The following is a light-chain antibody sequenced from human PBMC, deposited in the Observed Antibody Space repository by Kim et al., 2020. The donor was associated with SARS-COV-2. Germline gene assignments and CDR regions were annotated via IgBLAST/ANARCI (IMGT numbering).Light chain of an antibody. CDR3: QKYNSAPLT. CDR2: GAY. CDR1: RGISNY. J-gene: IGKJ4*01. V-gene: IGKV1-27*01. Sequence: SASVGDRVTITCRASRGISNYLAWYQQKPGKVPRLLIYGAYILQSGVPSRFSGTGSVTEFTLTISSLQPEDVATYYCQKYNSAPLTFGGGTKVDIK.